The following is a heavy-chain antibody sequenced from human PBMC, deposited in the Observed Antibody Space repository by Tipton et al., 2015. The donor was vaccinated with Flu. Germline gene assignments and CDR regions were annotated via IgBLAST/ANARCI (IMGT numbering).Heavy chain of an antibody. V-gene: IGHV3-48*03. Sequence: VQLVQSGGGLIHPGGSLRLSCAASGFTVSSNYITWVRQAPGKGLEWVSYISDSGNTIYYADSVKGRFTISRDDAKKSLYLQMNSLRLGDTAIYYCATYFYDTVDDRGEGYWGQGTLVSVSS. CDR1: GFTVSSNY. J-gene: IGHJ4*02. D-gene: IGHD3-22*01. CDR3: ATYFYDTVDDRGEGY. CDR2: ISDSGNTI.